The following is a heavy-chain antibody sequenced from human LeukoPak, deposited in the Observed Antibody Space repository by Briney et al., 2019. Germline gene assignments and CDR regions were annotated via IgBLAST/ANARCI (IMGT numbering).Heavy chain of an antibody. CDR3: ASSTITVVVINY. CDR1: GFTFSSYS. V-gene: IGHV3-48*04. D-gene: IGHD3-22*01. J-gene: IGHJ4*02. Sequence: GGSLRLSCAASGFTFSSYSMNWVRQAPGKGLEWVSYISSSSSTKYYADSVKGRFTISRDNAKNSLYLQMNSLRAEDTAVYYCASSTITVVVINYWGQGTLVTVSS. CDR2: ISSSSSTK.